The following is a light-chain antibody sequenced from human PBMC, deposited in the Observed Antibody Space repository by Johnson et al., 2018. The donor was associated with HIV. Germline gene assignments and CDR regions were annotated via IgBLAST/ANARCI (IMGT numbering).Light chain of an antibody. CDR3: GTWDSSLSSYA. CDR2: ENN. V-gene: IGLV1-51*02. CDR1: SSNIGNNY. J-gene: IGLJ1*01. Sequence: QSVLTQPPSVSAAPGQKVTISCSGSSSNIGNNYVSWYQQLPGTAPKLLIYENNKRPSGIPDRFSGSKSGTSATLGITGLQTGGEADYYCGTWDSSLSSYAFGTGTKVTVL.